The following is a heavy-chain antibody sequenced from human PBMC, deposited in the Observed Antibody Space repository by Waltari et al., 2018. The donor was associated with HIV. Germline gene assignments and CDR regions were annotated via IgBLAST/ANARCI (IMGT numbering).Heavy chain of an antibody. V-gene: IGHV3-7*01. J-gene: IGHJ4*02. CDR3: ARAGGAWNRFDY. Sequence: EVQLVESGGGLVQPGGSLRLSCAASGFTFRNHWMTWVRQDPGKGRECRANRNPDGRETYHVDSAKGRFTISRDNAKNALYLQMNSLRVEDTAVYYCARAGGAWNRFDYWGQGTLVTVSS. CDR1: GFTFRNHW. CDR2: RNPDGRET. D-gene: IGHD1-1*01.